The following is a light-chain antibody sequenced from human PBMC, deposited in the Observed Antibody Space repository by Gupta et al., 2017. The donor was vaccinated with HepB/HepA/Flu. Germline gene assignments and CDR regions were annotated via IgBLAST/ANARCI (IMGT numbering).Light chain of an antibody. J-gene: IGKJ4*01. CDR3: QQSKSLPLT. CDR1: QGVGNS. Sequence: IQLTQSPSSVSASVGDRVTIACRASQGVGNSLAWYQQRPGKAPKSLIYDASNLQSGVPSRFSGSGSGTDFTLTISSLQPEEFATYYCQQSKSLPLTFGRGTKVEI. CDR2: DAS. V-gene: IGKV1-16*01.